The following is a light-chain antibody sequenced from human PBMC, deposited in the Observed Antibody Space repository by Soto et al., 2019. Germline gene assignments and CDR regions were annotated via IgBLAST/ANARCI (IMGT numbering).Light chain of an antibody. CDR2: EVS. CDR1: SSDVGGYNY. V-gene: IGLV2-14*01. CDR3: SSYTSSSTLYV. Sequence: QSALTQPASVSGSPGQSITISCTGTSSDVGGYNYVSWYQQHPGKAPKLMIYEVSNRPSGVSNRFSGSKSGNTASLTISGLQAEDEADYYCSSYTSSSTLYVFGIGTQLTVL. J-gene: IGLJ7*01.